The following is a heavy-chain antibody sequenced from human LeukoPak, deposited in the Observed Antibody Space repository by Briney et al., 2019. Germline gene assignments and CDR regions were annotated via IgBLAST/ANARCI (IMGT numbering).Heavy chain of an antibody. CDR2: ISSSGSTI. CDR1: GLTFSDYY. CDR3: AREDSIAGLDY. V-gene: IGHV3-11*01. J-gene: IGHJ4*02. D-gene: IGHD4-11*01. Sequence: GGSLRLSCAASGLTFSDYYMSWIRQAPGKGLEWVSYISSSGSTIYYADSVKGRFTISRDNAKNSLYLQMNSLRAEDTTVYYCAREDSIAGLDYWGQGTLVTVSS.